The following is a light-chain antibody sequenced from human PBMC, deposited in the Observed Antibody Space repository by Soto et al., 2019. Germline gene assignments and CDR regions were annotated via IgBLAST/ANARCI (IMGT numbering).Light chain of an antibody. CDR1: QSISSW. V-gene: IGKV1-5*01. CDR2: DVS. J-gene: IGKJ1*01. Sequence: DIQMTQSPSTLSASVGDRVTITCRASQSISSWLAWYQQKPGKAPKLLIYDVSTLQSGVPSRFSGGGSGTEFTLTISSLQPDDFATYYCQQYDTYPWTFGQGTKVEI. CDR3: QQYDTYPWT.